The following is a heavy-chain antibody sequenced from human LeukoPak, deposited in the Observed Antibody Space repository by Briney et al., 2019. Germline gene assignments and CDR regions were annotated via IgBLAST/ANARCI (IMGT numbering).Heavy chain of an antibody. CDR1: GFTFSSYG. CDR3: ARDSEGPPGSGSYYPYAFDI. Sequence: GRSLRLSCAASGFTFSSYGMHWVRQAPGKGLEWVAVISYDGSNKYYADSVKGRFTISRDNAKNSLYLQMNSLRAEDTAVYYCARDSEGPPGSGSYYPYAFDIWGQGTMVIVSS. D-gene: IGHD3-10*01. V-gene: IGHV3-30*03. J-gene: IGHJ3*02. CDR2: ISYDGSNK.